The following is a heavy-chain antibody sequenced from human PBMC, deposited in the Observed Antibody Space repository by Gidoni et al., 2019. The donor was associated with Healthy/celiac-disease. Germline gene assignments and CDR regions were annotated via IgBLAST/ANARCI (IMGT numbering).Heavy chain of an antibody. CDR3: AKDFSSRNGDDQFYYYGMDV. V-gene: IGHV3-9*01. CDR2: ISWNSGSI. CDR1: GFTFDDYA. J-gene: IGHJ6*02. D-gene: IGHD4-17*01. Sequence: EVQLVQSGGGLVQPGRSLSLSCAASGFTFDDYACHWVRQAPGQGLEWVAVISWNSGSIGYADSGKGRFTSSRDNAKNSLYQQMNSLRAEDTALYYCAKDFSSRNGDDQFYYYGMDVWGQGTTVTVSS.